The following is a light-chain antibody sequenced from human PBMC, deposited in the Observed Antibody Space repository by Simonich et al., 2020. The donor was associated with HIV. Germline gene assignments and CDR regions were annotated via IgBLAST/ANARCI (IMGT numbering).Light chain of an antibody. V-gene: IGKV3-15*01. Sequence: EIVMTQSPATLSVSPGERATLPCRASQSVRSNLAWYQQKPGQAPRLLIYGTTTRATGIPARFSGSGSGTDFTLTISSLEPEDFAVYYCQQRSKWPPFTFGPGTKVDIK. CDR2: GTT. CDR1: QSVRSN. J-gene: IGKJ3*01. CDR3: QQRSKWPPFT.